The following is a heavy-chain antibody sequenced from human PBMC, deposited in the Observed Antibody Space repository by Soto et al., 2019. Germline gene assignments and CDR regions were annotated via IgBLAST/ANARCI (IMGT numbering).Heavy chain of an antibody. J-gene: IGHJ6*02. V-gene: IGHV1-2*04. D-gene: IGHD2-15*01. CDR2: INPNSGGT. Sequence: XSVKVSCKASGYTFTGYYMHWVRQAPGQGLEWMGWINPNSGGTNYAQKFQGWVTMTRDTSISTAYMELSRLRSDDTAVYYCARGKNIGYYYYYGMDVWGQGTTVTVSS. CDR3: ARGKNIGYYYYYGMDV. CDR1: GYTFTGYY.